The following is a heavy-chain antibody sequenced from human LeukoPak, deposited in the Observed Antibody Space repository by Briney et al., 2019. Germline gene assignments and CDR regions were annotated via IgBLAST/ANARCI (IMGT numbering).Heavy chain of an antibody. V-gene: IGHV3-21*04. Sequence: PGGSLRLSCAASGFTFSSYSMNWVRQAPGKGLEWVSSISSSSSYIYYADSVKGRFIISRDNSKNTLYLQMNSLRAEDTAVYYCAKGAIAALNAYFDYWGQGTLVTVSS. CDR3: AKGAIAALNAYFDY. D-gene: IGHD2-15*01. CDR2: ISSSSSYI. J-gene: IGHJ4*02. CDR1: GFTFSSYS.